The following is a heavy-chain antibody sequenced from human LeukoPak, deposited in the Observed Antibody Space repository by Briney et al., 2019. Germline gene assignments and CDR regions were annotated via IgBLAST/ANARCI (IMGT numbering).Heavy chain of an antibody. CDR2: IYTSGST. CDR1: GGSISSYY. Sequence: PSETLSLTCTVSGGSISSYYWSWIRQPAGKGLEWIGRIYTSGSTNYNPSLKGRVTMSVDTSKNQFSLKLSSVTAADTAVYYCARDKFPEWDYYDSSGYHDAFDIWGQGTMVTVSS. V-gene: IGHV4-4*07. J-gene: IGHJ3*02. D-gene: IGHD3-22*01. CDR3: ARDKFPEWDYYDSSGYHDAFDI.